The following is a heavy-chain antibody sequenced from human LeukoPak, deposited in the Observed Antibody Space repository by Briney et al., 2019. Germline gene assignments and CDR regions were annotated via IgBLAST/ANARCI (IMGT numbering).Heavy chain of an antibody. D-gene: IGHD1-26*01. V-gene: IGHV3-53*01. CDR3: ARDELKWELLRGPPDY. CDR2: IHSGGST. J-gene: IGHJ4*02. CDR1: GFTVSSNY. Sequence: GGSLRLSCAASGFTVSSNYMSWVRQAPGKGLEWVSVIHSGGSTYYVDSVEGRFIISRDNSKNTVYLQMNSLRAEDTAVYYCARDELKWELLRGPPDYWGQGTLVTVSS.